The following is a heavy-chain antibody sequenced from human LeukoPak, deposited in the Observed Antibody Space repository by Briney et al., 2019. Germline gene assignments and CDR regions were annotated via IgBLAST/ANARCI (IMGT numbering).Heavy chain of an antibody. V-gene: IGHV4-59*12. CDR1: GGSISRDY. Sequence: SETLSLTCTVSGGSISRDYWSWIRQPPGKGLEWIGYIYYTGSTNYNPSLKSRVTISVDTSKNQFSLKLSSVTAADTAVYYCARDSVGTDAFDIWGQGTMVTVSS. CDR3: ARDSVGTDAFDI. J-gene: IGHJ3*02. CDR2: IYYTGST.